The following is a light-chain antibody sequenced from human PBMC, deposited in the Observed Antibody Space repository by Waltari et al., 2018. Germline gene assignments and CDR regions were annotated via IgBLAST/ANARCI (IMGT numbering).Light chain of an antibody. V-gene: IGKV3-20*01. CDR1: QGVRRS. J-gene: IGKJ1*01. Sequence: EIVLTQSPGTLSXSPGEXXTLSCRASQGVRRSFAWDQQKPGQAPRLLIYGASNRATGSPDRFSGSGSGTDFSLTISRLEPEDFSVYYCQHYVRLPVTFGQGTRVEIK. CDR3: QHYVRLPVT. CDR2: GAS.